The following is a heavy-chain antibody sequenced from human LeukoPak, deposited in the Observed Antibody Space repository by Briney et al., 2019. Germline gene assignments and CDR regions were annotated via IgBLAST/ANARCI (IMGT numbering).Heavy chain of an antibody. Sequence: ASVKVSCKASGYTFTGYYMHWVRQAPGQGLEWMGWINPNSGGTNYAQKFQGRVTMTRDTSISTAYMELSRLRSDDTAVYYCARVRVQYSGYDWEIDYWGQGTLVTVSS. D-gene: IGHD5-12*01. V-gene: IGHV1-2*02. CDR1: GYTFTGYY. CDR2: INPNSGGT. J-gene: IGHJ4*02. CDR3: ARVRVQYSGYDWEIDY.